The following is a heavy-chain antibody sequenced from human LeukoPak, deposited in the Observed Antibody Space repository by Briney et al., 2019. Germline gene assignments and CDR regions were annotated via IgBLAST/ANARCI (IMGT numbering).Heavy chain of an antibody. CDR3: AKDSAKKYDDY. D-gene: IGHD2/OR15-2a*01. CDR2: ISGSGGNT. Sequence: GGSLRLSCAASGFTFSNYAMSWVRQAPGKGLEWVSTISGSGGNTYYADSVKGRFTFSRDNSKNTLYLQMNSLRAEDTAVYYCAKDSAKKYDDYWGQGTLVTVSS. V-gene: IGHV3-23*01. J-gene: IGHJ4*02. CDR1: GFTFSNYA.